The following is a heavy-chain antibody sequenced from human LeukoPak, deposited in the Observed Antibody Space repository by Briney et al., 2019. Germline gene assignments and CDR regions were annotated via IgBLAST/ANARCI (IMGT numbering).Heavy chain of an antibody. J-gene: IGHJ3*01. CDR3: GMSGDRVPLQDDVFDV. D-gene: IGHD1-26*01. Sequence: KSGESLKISCKVSGYSFTSYCIGWVRQMPGKGLEWMGIIYPGDSGPTYSPSFQGQVTISVDKPISTAYLQWSSLQASDTAMYYCGMSGDRVPLQDDVFDVWGQGTMVTVST. V-gene: IGHV5-51*01. CDR2: IYPGDSGP. CDR1: GYSFTSYC.